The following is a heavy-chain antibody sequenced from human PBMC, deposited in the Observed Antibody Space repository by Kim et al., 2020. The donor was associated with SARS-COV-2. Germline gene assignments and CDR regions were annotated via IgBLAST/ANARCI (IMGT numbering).Heavy chain of an antibody. CDR3: ARDLSLGRPGGFDY. CDR2: ISRNSDYI. CDR1: EFTFSRYS. Sequence: GGSLRLSCAASEFTFSRYSMNWVRQAPGKGLEWVSTISRNSDYIYYADSVEGRLTISRDNAKNSLYLQINSLRADDTAMYYCARDLSLGRPGGFDYWGQGTLVTVSS. D-gene: IGHD3-10*01. J-gene: IGHJ4*02. V-gene: IGHV3-21*01.